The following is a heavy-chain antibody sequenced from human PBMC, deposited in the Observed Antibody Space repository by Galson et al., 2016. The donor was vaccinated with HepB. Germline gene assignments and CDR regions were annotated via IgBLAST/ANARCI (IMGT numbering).Heavy chain of an antibody. CDR1: GLTFNNYG. D-gene: IGHD3-10*01. V-gene: IGHV3-33*01. Sequence: SLRLSCAASGLTFNNYGMHWVRQAPGKGLEWVAVIWSDGNTKYYADSVKGRFTISRDNAKNSLYLQMNSLRAEDTAVYYCARDQVVVALLCDYWGQGTLVTVSS. CDR3: ARDQVVVALLCDY. CDR2: IWSDGNTK. J-gene: IGHJ4*02.